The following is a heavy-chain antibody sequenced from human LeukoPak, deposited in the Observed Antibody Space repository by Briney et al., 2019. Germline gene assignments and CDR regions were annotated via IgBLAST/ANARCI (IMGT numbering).Heavy chain of an antibody. CDR3: ARDTGIITGTFDY. CDR1: GGTFSSYA. J-gene: IGHJ4*02. CDR2: IIPIFGTA. Sequence: SVKVSCKASGGTFSSYAISWVRQAPGQGLEWMGGIIPIFGTANYAQKFQGRVTITADESTSTAYMELSSLRSEDTAVYYCARDTGIITGTFDYWGQGTLVTVSS. D-gene: IGHD1-20*01. V-gene: IGHV1-69*01.